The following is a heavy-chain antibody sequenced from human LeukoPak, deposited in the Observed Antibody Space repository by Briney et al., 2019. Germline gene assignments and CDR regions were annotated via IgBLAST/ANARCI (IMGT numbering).Heavy chain of an antibody. CDR2: INPSGGST. V-gene: IGHV1-46*01. Sequence: ASVKISCKASGYTFTSYYMHWVRQAPGQGLEWMGIINPSGGSTGYAQKFQGRVTMTRDTSTSTVYMELSSLRSEDTAVYYCARGREDQLFDYWGQGTLVTASS. J-gene: IGHJ4*02. D-gene: IGHD2-2*01. CDR1: GYTFTSYY. CDR3: ARGREDQLFDY.